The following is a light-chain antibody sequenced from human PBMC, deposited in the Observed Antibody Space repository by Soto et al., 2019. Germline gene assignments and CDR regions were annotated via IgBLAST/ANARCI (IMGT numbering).Light chain of an antibody. V-gene: IGKV3-15*01. J-gene: IGKJ2*01. CDR1: QSVSSN. CDR3: QQYNNWPPSYT. CDR2: GAS. Sequence: EIVMTQSPATLSVSPGERATLSCRASQSVSSNLAWYQQKPGQAPGLLIYGASTRATGIPARFSGSGSGTEFTLTISSLQSEDFAVYYCQQYNNWPPSYTFGQGTKVDIK.